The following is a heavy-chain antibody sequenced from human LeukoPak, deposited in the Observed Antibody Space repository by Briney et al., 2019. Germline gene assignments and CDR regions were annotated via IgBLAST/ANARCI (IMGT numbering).Heavy chain of an antibody. V-gene: IGHV4-59*08. D-gene: IGHD5-12*01. J-gene: IGHJ2*01. Sequence: ASETLSLTCTVSGGSISSYYWSWIRQPPGKGLEWIGYMYYSVSTDYNPSLKSRVTLSVDTSNNHFSLNLYSVTAADTAVYYCARKSLTGRFNDYDVWSFDLWGRGTLVTVSS. CDR3: ARKSLTGRFNDYDVWSFDL. CDR1: GGSISSYY. CDR2: MYYSVST.